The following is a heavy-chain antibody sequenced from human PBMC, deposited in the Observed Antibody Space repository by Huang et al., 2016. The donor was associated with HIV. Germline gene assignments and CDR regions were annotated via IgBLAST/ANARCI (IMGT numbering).Heavy chain of an antibody. CDR3: ATDLGGYSFDY. CDR1: GFSFSHYG. D-gene: IGHD2-21*02. V-gene: IGHV3-30*02. J-gene: IGHJ4*02. CDR2: ISVEGGNK. Sequence: QEQLVESGGGVVQPGGLLRLSCATSGFSFSHYGMHWVRQAPGKGGEWVASISVEGGNKHYADAAKGRFTISRENSKKMLFLEMNSLRGDDTAFYYCATDLGGYSFDYWGQGALVSVSS.